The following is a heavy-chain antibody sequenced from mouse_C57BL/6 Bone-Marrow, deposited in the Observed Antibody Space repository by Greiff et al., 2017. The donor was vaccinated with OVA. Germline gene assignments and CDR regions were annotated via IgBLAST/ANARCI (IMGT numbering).Heavy chain of an antibody. V-gene: IGHV1-50*01. CDR3: ARGHSNPYYCDY. CDR1: GYTFTSYW. Sequence: VQLKQPGAELVKPGASVKLSCKASGYTFTSYWMQWVKQRPGQGLEWIGEIDPSDSYTNYNQKFKGKATLTVDTSSSTAYMQLSSLTSEDSAVYYCARGHSNPYYCDYWGQGTTLTVSS. J-gene: IGHJ2*01. CDR2: IDPSDSYT. D-gene: IGHD2-5*01.